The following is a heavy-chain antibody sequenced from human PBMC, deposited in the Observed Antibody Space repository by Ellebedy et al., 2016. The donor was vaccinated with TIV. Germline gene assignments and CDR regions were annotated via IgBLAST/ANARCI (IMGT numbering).Heavy chain of an antibody. Sequence: GESLKISCAASGFTFSSYAMHWVRQAPGKGLEWVAVISYDGSNKYYADSVKGRFTISRDNSKNTLYLQMNSLRAEDTAVYYCAKSLSGSYDYWGQGTLVTVSS. CDR2: ISYDGSNK. CDR3: AKSLSGSYDY. CDR1: GFTFSSYA. J-gene: IGHJ4*02. V-gene: IGHV3-30-3*02. D-gene: IGHD1-26*01.